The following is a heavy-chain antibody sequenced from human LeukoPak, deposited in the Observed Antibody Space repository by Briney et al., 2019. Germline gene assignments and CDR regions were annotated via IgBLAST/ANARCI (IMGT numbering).Heavy chain of an antibody. V-gene: IGHV4-34*01. J-gene: IGHJ4*02. CDR3: AKYRYGYRGMDS. CDR2: VNHSGST. Sequence: SETLSLTCRVYGGSFSSYFWIWFRQPPGKGLEWIGEVNHSGSTNYKSSLRRRAIISVDTSKNQFSLKLTSVTAADTAIYFCAKYRYGYRGMDSWGQGTQVTVSS. CDR1: GGSFSSYF. D-gene: IGHD5-18*01.